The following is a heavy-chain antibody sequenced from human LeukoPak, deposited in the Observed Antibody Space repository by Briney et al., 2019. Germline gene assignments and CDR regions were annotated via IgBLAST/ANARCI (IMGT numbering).Heavy chain of an antibody. CDR1: GYTLTELS. J-gene: IGHJ4*02. CDR3: ATGNNWNDGSRPFDY. CDR2: FDPEDGET. V-gene: IGHV1-24*01. D-gene: IGHD1-1*01. Sequence: ASVKVSCKVSGYTLTELSMHWVRQAPGKGLEWMGGFDPEDGETIYAQKFQGRDTMTEDTSTDTAYMELSSLRSEDTAVYYCATGNNWNDGSRPFDYWGQGTLVTVSS.